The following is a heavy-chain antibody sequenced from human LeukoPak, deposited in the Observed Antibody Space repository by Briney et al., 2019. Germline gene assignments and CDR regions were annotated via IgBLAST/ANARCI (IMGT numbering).Heavy chain of an antibody. J-gene: IGHJ4*02. CDR2: ISYDGSNK. V-gene: IGHV3-30*04. CDR1: GFTFSSYA. CDR3: AKDVVGQQWPESY. Sequence: PGGSLRLSCAASGFTFSSYAMHWVRQAPGKGLEWVAVISYDGSNKYYADSVKGRFTISRDNSKNTLYLQMNSLRPEDTAVYHCAKDVVGQQWPESYWGQGTLVTVSS. D-gene: IGHD6-19*01.